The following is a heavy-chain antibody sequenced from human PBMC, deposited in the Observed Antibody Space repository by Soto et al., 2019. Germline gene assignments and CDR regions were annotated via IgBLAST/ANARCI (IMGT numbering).Heavy chain of an antibody. J-gene: IGHJ3*02. V-gene: IGHV4-4*07. D-gene: IGHD3-9*01. Sequence: QVQLQESGPGLVKPSETLSLTCTVSGGSISSYYWRWIRQPAGKGLEWIGRIYTSGSTNYNPSLKSRVTRSVATTKNPFTLKLSSVTAADTAVYYCARDTRSFLIRDSDWCESTFNALDIWGQGTMVTVSS. CDR2: IYTSGST. CDR1: GGSISSYY. CDR3: ARDTRSFLIRDSDWCESTFNALDI.